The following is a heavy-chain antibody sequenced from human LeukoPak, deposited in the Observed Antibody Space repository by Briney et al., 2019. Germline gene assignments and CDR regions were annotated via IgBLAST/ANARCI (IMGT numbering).Heavy chain of an antibody. J-gene: IGHJ4*02. V-gene: IGHV4-59*01. CDR3: ARAMIRGEGPWDY. CDR1: GGTIYNYY. D-gene: IGHD3-10*01. CDR2: IYYSGST. Sequence: PSETLSLTCTVSGGTIYNYYWGWIRQPPGKGLEWIGHIYYSGSTNYNPSLKSRVTISVDTSKNQFSLKLSSVTAADTAVYYCARAMIRGEGPWDYWGRGTLVTVSS.